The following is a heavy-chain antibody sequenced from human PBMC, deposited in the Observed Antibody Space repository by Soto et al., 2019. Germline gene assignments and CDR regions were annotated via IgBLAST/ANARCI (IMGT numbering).Heavy chain of an antibody. J-gene: IGHJ6*02. Sequence: QVQLVQSGAEVKKPGASVKVSCKASGYTFTSYGFSWVRQAPGQGLEWLGWISAYSGNTNYSQNLQGRVTMSTDTTKNRTYLVLGSLRSDDTAVYSCASDLTPWGSQTSTYYVMYVWGQGTTVTVSS. D-gene: IGHD2-2*01. CDR3: ASDLTPWGSQTSTYYVMYV. CDR1: GYTFTSYG. CDR2: ISAYSGNT. V-gene: IGHV1-18*01.